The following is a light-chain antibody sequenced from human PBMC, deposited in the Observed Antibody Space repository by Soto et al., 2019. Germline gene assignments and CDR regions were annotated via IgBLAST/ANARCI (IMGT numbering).Light chain of an antibody. V-gene: IGKV3-15*01. J-gene: IGKJ4*01. CDR3: QRYNNWPLT. Sequence: EIVMTPSPDTLSVSPGERATLSCRASQGIGDTLAWYQQKPGQTPRLLIYDTSTRATGVPARFSGSRSGAEFTLTINSLQSEDFGVYYCQRYNNWPLTFGGGTKVEVK. CDR2: DTS. CDR1: QGIGDT.